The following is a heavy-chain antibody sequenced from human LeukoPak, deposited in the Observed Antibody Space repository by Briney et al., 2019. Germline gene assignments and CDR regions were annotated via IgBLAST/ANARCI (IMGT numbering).Heavy chain of an antibody. V-gene: IGHV4-4*07. J-gene: IGHJ4*02. CDR3: ARGGGYCSSTSCYGTSYYFDY. CDR2: IYTSGST. D-gene: IGHD2-2*01. CDR1: GASISTYY. Sequence: SETLSLTCTVSGASISTYYWSWIRQPAGKGLEWIGRIYTSGSTNYNPSLKSRVTMSVDTSKNQFSLKLSSVTAADTAVYYCARGGGYCSSTSCYGTSYYFDYWGQGTLVTVSS.